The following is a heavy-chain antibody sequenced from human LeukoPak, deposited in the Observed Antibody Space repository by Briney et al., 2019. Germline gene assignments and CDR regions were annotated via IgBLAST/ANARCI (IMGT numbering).Heavy chain of an antibody. J-gene: IGHJ4*02. CDR2: IYYSGNA. V-gene: IGHV4-61*01. D-gene: IGHD6-19*01. Sequence: SETLSLTCTVSGGSVSSGNYYWNWIRQPPGEGLEWIGYIYYSGNANYNPSLKSRVTISVDTSKNQFSLNVSSVTAADTAVYYCARSRGSSGWIDYWGQGTLVTVSS. CDR3: ARSRGSSGWIDY. CDR1: GGSVSSGNYY.